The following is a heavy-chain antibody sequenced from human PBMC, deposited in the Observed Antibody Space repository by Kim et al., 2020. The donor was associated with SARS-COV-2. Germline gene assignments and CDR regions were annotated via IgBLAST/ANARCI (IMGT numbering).Heavy chain of an antibody. CDR2: IDTNTGNP. CDR3: ARDIYVSQSFPLNY. CDR1: GYTFTTYA. J-gene: IGHJ4*02. Sequence: ASVKVSCKTSGYTFTTYAICWLRQAPGQGPEWMGWIDTNTGNPTYVQGFRGRFVFSVDTSVSTAYLEISSLKIEDTAVYYCARDIYVSQSFPLNYWGQGTRVTVST. D-gene: IGHD3-10*01. V-gene: IGHV7-4-1*02.